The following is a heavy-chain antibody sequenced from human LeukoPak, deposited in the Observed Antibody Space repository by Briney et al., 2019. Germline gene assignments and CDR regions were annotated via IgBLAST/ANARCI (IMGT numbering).Heavy chain of an antibody. V-gene: IGHV4-4*02. D-gene: IGHD3-10*01. CDR1: GGSISSSNW. CDR2: IYHSGST. J-gene: IGHJ4*02. CDR3: AGSFRGVISQFDY. Sequence: SETLSLTCAVSGGSISSSNWWSWVRQPPGKGLEWIGEIYHSGSTNYNPSLKSRVTISVDKSKNQFSLKLSSVTAADTAVYYCAGSFRGVISQFDYWGQGTLVTVSS.